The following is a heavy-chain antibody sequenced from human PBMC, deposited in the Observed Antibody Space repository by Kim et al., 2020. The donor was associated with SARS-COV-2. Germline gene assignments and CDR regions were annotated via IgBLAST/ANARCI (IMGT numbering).Heavy chain of an antibody. CDR2: ISYDGSNK. CDR3: AREGAEQLVWTEDDYYYGMDV. J-gene: IGHJ6*02. D-gene: IGHD6-13*01. CDR1: GFTFSSYA. Sequence: GGSLRLSCAASGFTFSSYAMHWVRQAPGKGLEWVAVISYDGSNKYYADSVKGRFTISRDNSKNTLYLQMNSLRAEDTAVYYCAREGAEQLVWTEDDYYYGMDVWGQGTTVTVSS. V-gene: IGHV3-30-3*01.